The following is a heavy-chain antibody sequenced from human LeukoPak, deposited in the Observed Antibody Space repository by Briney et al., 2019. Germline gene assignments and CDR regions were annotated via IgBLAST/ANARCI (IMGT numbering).Heavy chain of an antibody. Sequence: GGSLRLSCAASGFTFSSYAMHWVRQAPGKGLEWVAVISYDGSNKYYADSVKGRFTISRDNSKNTLYLQMNSLRAEDTAVYYCARAASGYVNWFDPWGQGTLVTVSS. J-gene: IGHJ5*02. CDR2: ISYDGSNK. D-gene: IGHD5-12*01. CDR3: ARAASGYVNWFDP. V-gene: IGHV3-30-3*01. CDR1: GFTFSSYA.